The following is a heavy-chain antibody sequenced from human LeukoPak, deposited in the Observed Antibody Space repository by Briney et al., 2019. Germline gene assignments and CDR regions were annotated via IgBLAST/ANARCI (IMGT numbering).Heavy chain of an antibody. D-gene: IGHD6-19*01. CDR2: IWYDGSNT. J-gene: IGHJ4*02. V-gene: IGHV3-33*01. CDR3: ARDYGSSGWIDY. Sequence: PGGSLRLSCSASGFSFSNYGMHWVRQAPGKGLEWVAVIWYDGSNTYYADSVKGRFTISRDNSKNTLYLQMNSLRAEDTAVYYCARDYGSSGWIDYWGQGTLVTVSS. CDR1: GFSFSNYG.